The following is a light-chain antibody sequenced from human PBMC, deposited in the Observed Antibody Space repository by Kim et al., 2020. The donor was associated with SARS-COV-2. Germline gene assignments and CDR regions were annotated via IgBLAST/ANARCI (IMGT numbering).Light chain of an antibody. V-gene: IGLV1-40*01. CDR1: SSNIGAGYE. CDR2: ANS. Sequence: QKVTIPGTGSSSNIGAGYEVHWYQQFPGTAPKLLIYANSKRPSGVPDRFSGSKSGTSASLAITGLQAEDEADYYCQSYDSSLSGSIFGTGTKVTV. J-gene: IGLJ1*01. CDR3: QSYDSSLSGSI.